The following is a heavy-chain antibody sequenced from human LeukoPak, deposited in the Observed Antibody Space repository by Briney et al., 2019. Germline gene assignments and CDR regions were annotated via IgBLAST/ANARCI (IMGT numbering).Heavy chain of an antibody. J-gene: IGHJ4*02. V-gene: IGHV3-23*01. D-gene: IGHD6-13*01. CDR3: AKAPYSSSWSSTYYFDY. CDR2: ISGSGGST. Sequence: GGSLRLSCAASGFTFSSYAMSWVRQAPGKGLEWVSAISGSGGSTYYADSVKGRFTPSRDNSKNTLYLQMNSLRAEDTAVYYCAKAPYSSSWSSTYYFDYWGQGALVTVSS. CDR1: GFTFSSYA.